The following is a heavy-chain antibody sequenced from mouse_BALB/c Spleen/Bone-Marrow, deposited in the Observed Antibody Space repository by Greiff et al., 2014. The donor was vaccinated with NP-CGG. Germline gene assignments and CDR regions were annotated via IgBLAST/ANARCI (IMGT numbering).Heavy chain of an antibody. CDR2: IYPGDGDT. CDR1: GYTFTSYW. D-gene: IGHD2-12*01. Sequence: QVQLQQSGAELARPGASVKLSCKASGYTFTSYWMQWVKQRPGQGLEWIGAIYPGDGDTRYTQKFKGKATLTADKSSSTAYMQLSSLASEDSAVYYCARFYEGAMDYWGRGTSVTVSS. J-gene: IGHJ4*01. V-gene: IGHV1-87*01. CDR3: ARFYEGAMDY.